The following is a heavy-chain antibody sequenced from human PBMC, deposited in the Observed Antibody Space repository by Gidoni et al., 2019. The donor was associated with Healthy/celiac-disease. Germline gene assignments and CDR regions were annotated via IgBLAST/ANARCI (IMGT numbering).Heavy chain of an antibody. CDR3: ARDREYSSSD. J-gene: IGHJ4*02. D-gene: IGHD6-6*01. V-gene: IGHV3-53*01. Sequence: EGQLVESGGGLIQPGGSLRLPFAAPGFTVSSNYMSWVRPAPGKGLEWVSVIYSGGSTYYADSVKGRFTIPRDNSKNTLYLQMNSLRAEDTAVYYCARDREYSSSDWGQGTLVTVSS. CDR1: GFTVSSNY. CDR2: IYSGGST.